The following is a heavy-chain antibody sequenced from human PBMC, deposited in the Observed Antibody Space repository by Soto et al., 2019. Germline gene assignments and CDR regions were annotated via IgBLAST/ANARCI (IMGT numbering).Heavy chain of an antibody. J-gene: IGHJ5*02. V-gene: IGHV1-18*04. D-gene: IGHD6-19*01. Sequence: RASVKVSCKASGYTFTSYGISWVRQAPGQGLEWMGWISAYNGNTNYAQKLQGRVTMTTDTSTSTAYMELRSLRSDDTAVYYCARVQAVAASYWFDPWGQGTLVTVSS. CDR1: GYTFTSYG. CDR3: ARVQAVAASYWFDP. CDR2: ISAYNGNT.